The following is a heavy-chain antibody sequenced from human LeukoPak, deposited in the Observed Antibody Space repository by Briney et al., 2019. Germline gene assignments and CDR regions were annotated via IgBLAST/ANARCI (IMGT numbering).Heavy chain of an antibody. J-gene: IGHJ6*03. Sequence: GGSLRLSCAASGFTFSNYWMTWVRQAPGRGLEWVADIKQDGSEKLYVNSVRGRFTISRDNAKMSLFLQMNSLRAEDTAVYYCARDNGVVHGVYYMDVWGKGTTVTVS. D-gene: IGHD3-3*01. V-gene: IGHV3-7*01. CDR1: GFTFSNYW. CDR2: IKQDGSEK. CDR3: ARDNGVVHGVYYMDV.